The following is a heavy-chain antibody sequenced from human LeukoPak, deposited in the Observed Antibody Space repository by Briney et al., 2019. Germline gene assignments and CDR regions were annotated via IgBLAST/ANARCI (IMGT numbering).Heavy chain of an antibody. CDR2: IYTSGST. Sequence: PSETLSLTCTVSGYSISSGYYWSWIRQPAGKGLEWIGRIYTSGSTNYNPSLKSRVTISVDTSKNQFSLKLSSVTAADTAVYYCARAVARDGYPTIYDYWGQGTLVTVSS. CDR1: GYSISSGYY. V-gene: IGHV4-61*02. CDR3: ARAVARDGYPTIYDY. D-gene: IGHD5-24*01. J-gene: IGHJ4*02.